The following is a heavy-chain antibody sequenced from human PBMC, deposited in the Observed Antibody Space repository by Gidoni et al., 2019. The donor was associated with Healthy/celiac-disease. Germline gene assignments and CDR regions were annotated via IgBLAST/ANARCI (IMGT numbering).Heavy chain of an antibody. D-gene: IGHD6-13*01. CDR3: ARGKKSSWYRGSGFNP. CDR1: GGSFSGYY. J-gene: IGHJ5*02. V-gene: IGHV4-34*01. Sequence: QVQLQQWGAGLLKPSETLSLTCAVYGGSFSGYYWSWIRQPPGKGLEWIGEINHSGSTNYNPSLKSRVTISVDTSKNQFSLKLSSVTAADTAVYYCARGKKSSWYRGSGFNPWGQGTLVTVSS. CDR2: INHSGST.